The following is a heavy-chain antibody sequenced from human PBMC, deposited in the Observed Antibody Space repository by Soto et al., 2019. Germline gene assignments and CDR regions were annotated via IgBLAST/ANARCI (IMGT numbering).Heavy chain of an antibody. V-gene: IGHV4-4*07. Sequence: PSETLSLTCIVSGVSVRSYTWSWVRQPANKGLEWIGRVFSSVSATYNPSLKSRVSISMDTPENRISLKLDSVTAADAGVYFCARDGMTTGDTWGRGTLVTVSS. CDR2: VFSSVSA. J-gene: IGHJ4*02. CDR3: ARDGMTTGDT. D-gene: IGHD2-21*02. CDR1: GVSVRSYT.